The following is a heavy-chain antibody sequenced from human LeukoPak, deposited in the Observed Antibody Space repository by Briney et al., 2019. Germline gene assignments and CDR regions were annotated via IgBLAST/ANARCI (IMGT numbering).Heavy chain of an antibody. Sequence: SQTLSLTCAISGDSVSSNSATWNWIRQSPSGGLERLGRTYYRSKWYNDYAVSVKSRITIKQDTSKNQFSLQLNSVTPEDTAVYYCARVGARYFFDYWGQGTLVTVSS. CDR3: ARVGARYFFDY. J-gene: IGHJ4*02. V-gene: IGHV6-1*01. CDR1: GDSVSSNSAT. CDR2: TYYRSKWYN.